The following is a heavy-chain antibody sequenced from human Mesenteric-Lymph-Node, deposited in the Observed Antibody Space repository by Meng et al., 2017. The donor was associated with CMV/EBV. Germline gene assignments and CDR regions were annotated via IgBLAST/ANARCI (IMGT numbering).Heavy chain of an antibody. V-gene: IGHV4-39*07. CDR1: GGSISSSSYY. J-gene: IGHJ4*02. CDR3: ARDGDYYDSSGYNPFDY. D-gene: IGHD3-22*01. Sequence: LQRRESGPGLGKPSETRSPTVPVPGGSISSSSYYWGWIRQPPGKGLEWIGSIYYSGSTYYNPSLKSRVTISVDTSKNQFSLKLSSVTAADTAVYYCARDGDYYDSSGYNPFDYWGQGTLVTVSS. CDR2: IYYSGST.